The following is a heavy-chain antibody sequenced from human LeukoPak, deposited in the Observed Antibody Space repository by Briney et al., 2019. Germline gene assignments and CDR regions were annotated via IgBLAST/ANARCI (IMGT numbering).Heavy chain of an antibody. CDR3: ARDLSPTERDSYGPHYYYYGMDV. CDR1: GFTFSSYA. Sequence: GGSLRLSCAASGFTFSSYAMHWVRQAPGKGLEWVAVISYDGSNKYYADSVKGRFTISRDNSKNTLYLQMNSLRAEDTAVYYCARDLSPTERDSYGPHYYYYGMDVWGQGTTVTVSS. D-gene: IGHD5-18*01. J-gene: IGHJ6*02. V-gene: IGHV3-30*04. CDR2: ISYDGSNK.